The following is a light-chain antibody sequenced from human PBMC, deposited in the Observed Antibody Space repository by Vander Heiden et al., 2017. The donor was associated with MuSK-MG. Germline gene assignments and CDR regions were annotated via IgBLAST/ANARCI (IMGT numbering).Light chain of an antibody. V-gene: IGLV1-47*01. CDR1: SSNIGSYY. CDR2: DNN. Sequence: QSVLTQPPSASGTPGQRVTISCSGSSSNIGSYYVYWYQQFPGTAPNLLIYDNNQRPSGVPDRFSGSKSGTSASLAISGLRSEEEADYHCAAWDDSLSGPVLFGGGTKLTVL. CDR3: AAWDDSLSGPVL. J-gene: IGLJ2*01.